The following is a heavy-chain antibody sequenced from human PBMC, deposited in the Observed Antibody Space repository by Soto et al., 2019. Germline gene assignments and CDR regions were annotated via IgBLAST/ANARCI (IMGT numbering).Heavy chain of an antibody. V-gene: IGHV3-30-3*01. CDR3: ARGEPYGSGTLMNYGMDL. D-gene: IGHD3-10*01. CDR1: GFTFNSYA. J-gene: IGHJ6*02. Sequence: QVQLVESGGGVIQPGRSLRLSCAASGFTFNSYAIHWVRQAPGKGLEWVAGITNDGNNRYYADSVKGRFTISRDNSKNTLFLEMNSLRAEDTAVYYCARGEPYGSGTLMNYGMDLWGQGTTVTVSS. CDR2: ITNDGNNR.